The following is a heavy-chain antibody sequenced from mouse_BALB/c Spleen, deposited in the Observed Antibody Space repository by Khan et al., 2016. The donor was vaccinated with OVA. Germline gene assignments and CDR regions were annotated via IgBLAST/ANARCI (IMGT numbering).Heavy chain of an antibody. CDR3: ARNRDGGSYWYFAV. CDR2: IWIGGST. CDR1: GFSLSRYS. V-gene: IGHV2-6-4*01. Sequence: QVQLKESGPGLVAPSQSLSITCTVPGFSLSRYSVHWVRQPPGKGLEWLGIIWIGGSTDYNSDLKSRLSISKDNSKSQVFLKMNRLQTDDTAMYYCARNRDGGSYWYFAVWGAGTTVTVSS. J-gene: IGHJ1*01. D-gene: IGHD3-3*01.